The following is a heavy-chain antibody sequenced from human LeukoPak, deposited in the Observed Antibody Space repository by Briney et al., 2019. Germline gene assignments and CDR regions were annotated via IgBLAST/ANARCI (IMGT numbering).Heavy chain of an antibody. CDR1: GFTFSSYEM. Sequence: GSLRLSCAASGFTFSSYEMNWVRQPPGKGLEWIGAIYHSGSTDYNPSLKSRVTISVDKSKNQFSLRLNSVTAADTAVYFCARDRDGMGVWGQGTTVTVSS. V-gene: IGHV4-4*01. CDR3: ARDRDGMGV. J-gene: IGHJ6*02. CDR2: IYHSGST.